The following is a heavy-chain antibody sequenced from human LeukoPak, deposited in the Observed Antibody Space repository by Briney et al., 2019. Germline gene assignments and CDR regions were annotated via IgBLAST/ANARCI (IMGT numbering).Heavy chain of an antibody. Sequence: PGRSLRLSCAASGFTFSSYGMHGVRQAPGKGLEWVAVISYDGSNKYYADSVKGLFTISRDNSKNTLYLQMNSLRAEDKAVYYCAHDLGIAVDPRSWHGVTGLDVWGQATTVTVSS. CDR1: GFTFSSYG. D-gene: IGHD6-19*01. V-gene: IGHV3-30*18. J-gene: IGHJ6*02. CDR3: AHDLGIAVDPRSWHGVTGLDV. CDR2: ISYDGSNK.